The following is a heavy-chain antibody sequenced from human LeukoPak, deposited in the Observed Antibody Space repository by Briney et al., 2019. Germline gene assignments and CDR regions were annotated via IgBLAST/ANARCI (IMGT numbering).Heavy chain of an antibody. J-gene: IGHJ4*02. V-gene: IGHV4-59*01. Sequence: SETLSLTCTVSGGSISSYYWSWIRQPPGKGLEWIGYIYYSGSTNYNPSLKSRVTISVDTSKSQFSLKLSSVTAADTAVYYCARVKSSGYYPFDYWGQGTLVTVSS. CDR3: ARVKSSGYYPFDY. CDR2: IYYSGST. D-gene: IGHD3-22*01. CDR1: GGSISSYY.